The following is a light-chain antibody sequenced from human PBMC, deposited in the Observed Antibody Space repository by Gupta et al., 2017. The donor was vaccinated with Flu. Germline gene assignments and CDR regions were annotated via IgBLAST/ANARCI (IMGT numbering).Light chain of an antibody. CDR1: NIGGES. J-gene: IGLJ1*01. CDR3: QVWHSSSDHPYV. Sequence: HVVTQPPSVSVAPGQPARVTCRGDNIGGESVHWYQQKPGQAPVLVIYDDNDRPSGIPERFSGSNSGNTATLTISRVEVGDEADYYCQVWHSSSDHPYVFGSGTKVTVL. V-gene: IGLV3-21*02. CDR2: DDN.